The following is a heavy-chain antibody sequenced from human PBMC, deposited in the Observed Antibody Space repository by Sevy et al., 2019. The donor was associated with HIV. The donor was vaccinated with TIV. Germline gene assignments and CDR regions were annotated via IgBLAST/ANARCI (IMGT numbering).Heavy chain of an antibody. CDR2: MNEDGSVT. D-gene: IGHD3-16*01. Sequence: GGSLRLSCAGSGFSISSYCMHWVRQAPGKGLVWVSRMNEDGSVTNHADSVRGRFTISRDIAKNTLYLQMNSLSVYDTDVYYCVKDFGGANDSWGQGNVVTVSS. CDR3: VKDFGGANDS. V-gene: IGHV3-74*01. CDR1: GFSISSYC. J-gene: IGHJ4*02.